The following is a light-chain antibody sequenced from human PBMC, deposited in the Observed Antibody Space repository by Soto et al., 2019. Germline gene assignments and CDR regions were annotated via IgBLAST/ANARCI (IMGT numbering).Light chain of an antibody. Sequence: QSVLTQPPSASGTPGQRVSISCSGSSSNIGSNYVYWYQQLPGTAPKLLISKNDQRPSGVPDRISGSKSGASASLDISGLRSEDEADYYCVVWDDSLRGWVFGGGTKLTVL. J-gene: IGLJ3*02. CDR3: VVWDDSLRGWV. V-gene: IGLV1-47*01. CDR1: SSNIGSNY. CDR2: KND.